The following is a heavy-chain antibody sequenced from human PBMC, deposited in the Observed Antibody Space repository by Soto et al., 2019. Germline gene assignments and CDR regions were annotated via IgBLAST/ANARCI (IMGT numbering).Heavy chain of an antibody. J-gene: IGHJ4*02. D-gene: IGHD6-13*01. Sequence: SCAASGFTFSSYGMHWVRQAPGKGLEWVAVIWYDGSNKYCADSVKGRFTISRDNSKNTLYLQMNSLRAEDTAVYYCARDVSSSSSWYGYWGQGTLVTVSS. CDR1: GFTFSSYG. CDR2: IWYDGSNK. V-gene: IGHV3-33*01. CDR3: ARDVSSSSSWYGY.